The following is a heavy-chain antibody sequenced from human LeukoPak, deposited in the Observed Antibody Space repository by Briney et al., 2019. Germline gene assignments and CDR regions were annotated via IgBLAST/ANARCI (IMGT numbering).Heavy chain of an antibody. V-gene: IGHV1-18*01. Sequence: GASVKVSCKASGYTFTIYGISWVRQAPGQGLEWMGWISAYNGNTNYAQKLQGRVTMTTDTSTSTAYMELRSLRSDDTAVYYCARDDGDYSRRVKDYWGQGTTVTVSS. CDR1: GYTFTIYG. D-gene: IGHD4-17*01. CDR3: ARDDGDYSRRVKDY. CDR2: ISAYNGNT. J-gene: IGHJ4*03.